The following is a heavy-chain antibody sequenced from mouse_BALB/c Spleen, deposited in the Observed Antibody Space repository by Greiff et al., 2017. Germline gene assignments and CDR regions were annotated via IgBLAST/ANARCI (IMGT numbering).Heavy chain of an antibody. Sequence: VQLVESGPGLVAPSQSLSITCTVSGFSLTSYGVHWVRQPPGKGLEWLGVIWAGGSTNYNSALMSRLSISKDNSKSQVFLKMNSLQTDDTAMYYCARVHYYGYGDAMDYWGQGTSVTVSS. CDR2: IWAGGST. CDR1: GFSLTSYG. CDR3: ARVHYYGYGDAMDY. J-gene: IGHJ4*01. D-gene: IGHD1-2*01. V-gene: IGHV2-9*02.